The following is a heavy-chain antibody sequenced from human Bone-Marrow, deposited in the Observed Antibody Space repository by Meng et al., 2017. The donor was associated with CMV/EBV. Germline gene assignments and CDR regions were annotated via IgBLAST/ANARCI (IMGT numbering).Heavy chain of an antibody. CDR2: IYPGDSDT. J-gene: IGHJ2*01. CDR1: GSSFTSFW. D-gene: IGHD2-15*01. Sequence: GESLKISCKASGSSFTSFWIGWVRQMPGKGLEWMGIIYPGDSDTRYSPSFQGQVTISADKSISTAYLQWSSLKASDTAMYYCARQQSVGRGPVGWWYFDLWGRGTLVTGSS. CDR3: ARQQSVGRGPVGWWYFDL. V-gene: IGHV5-51*01.